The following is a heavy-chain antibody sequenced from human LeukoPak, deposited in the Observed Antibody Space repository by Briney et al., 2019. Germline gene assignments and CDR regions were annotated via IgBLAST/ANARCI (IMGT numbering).Heavy chain of an antibody. V-gene: IGHV3-30*18. CDR2: ISYDGSDK. CDR1: GFTFSNYG. J-gene: IGHJ4*02. CDR3: AKHSGLYYFDY. Sequence: PGGSLRLSCAASGFTFSNYGMHWDRQAPGKGLEWVAVISYDGSDKYYADSVKGRFSISRDTSKNTVYLQMNSLRTEDTAVYYCAKHSGLYYFDYWGQGILVTVSS. D-gene: IGHD3-10*01.